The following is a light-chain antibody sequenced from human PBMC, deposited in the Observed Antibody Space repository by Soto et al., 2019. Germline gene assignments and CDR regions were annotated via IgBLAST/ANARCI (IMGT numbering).Light chain of an antibody. CDR3: YSYRGYYTRV. Sequence: QSVLTQPASVSGSPGQSITISCTGTGSDVGGYNFVSWYQQHPGRAPKLLIYEVSRRPSGVSNRFSGSKSGDTASLTISGLQAEDEADYYCYSYRGYYTRVFGTGTKVTV. J-gene: IGLJ1*01. CDR1: GSDVGGYNF. CDR2: EVS. V-gene: IGLV2-14*01.